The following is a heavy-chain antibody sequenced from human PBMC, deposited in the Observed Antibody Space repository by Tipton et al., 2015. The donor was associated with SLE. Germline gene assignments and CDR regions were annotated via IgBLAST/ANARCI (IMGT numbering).Heavy chain of an antibody. CDR3: ARSRFRRQLVGGTVYYYYMDV. D-gene: IGHD6-6*01. CDR2: ISSSGSTT. Sequence: SLRLSCAVSEFTFSSYSLNWVRQAPGKGLEWVSYISSSGSTTYYADSVKGRFTISRDNSKNTLYLQMNSLRAEDTAIYHCARSRFRRQLVGGTVYYYYMDVWGTGTTVTVSS. CDR1: EFTFSSYS. V-gene: IGHV3-48*01. J-gene: IGHJ6*03.